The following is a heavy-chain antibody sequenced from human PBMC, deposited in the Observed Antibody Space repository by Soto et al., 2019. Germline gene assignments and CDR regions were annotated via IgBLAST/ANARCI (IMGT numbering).Heavy chain of an antibody. D-gene: IGHD3-22*01. V-gene: IGHV3-23*01. Sequence: EVQLLESGGGLVQPGGSLRLSCAASRFIFSNYVMNWVRQAPGKGLEWVSVISGGGARTDYADSVKGRFTVSRDNSKNTRDRQMNSLRAEDTAIYYCARGGSDSSAPLDYWGRGTLVTVFS. CDR2: ISGGGART. CDR1: RFIFSNYV. J-gene: IGHJ4*02. CDR3: ARGGSDSSAPLDY.